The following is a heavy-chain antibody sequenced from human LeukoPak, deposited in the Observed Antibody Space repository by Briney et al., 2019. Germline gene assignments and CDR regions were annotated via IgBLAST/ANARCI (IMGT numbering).Heavy chain of an antibody. CDR1: GYTFTTYG. D-gene: IGHD2-8*02. V-gene: IGHV1-18*01. Sequence: VASVKVSCKASGYTFTTYGVSWVRQAPGQGLEWMGWISGYNGNANYAQKFHGRVTMTTDTSTSIAYMELSRLRSDDTAVYYCARDRGTAVDYWGQGTLVTVSS. J-gene: IGHJ4*02. CDR3: ARDRGTAVDY. CDR2: ISGYNGNA.